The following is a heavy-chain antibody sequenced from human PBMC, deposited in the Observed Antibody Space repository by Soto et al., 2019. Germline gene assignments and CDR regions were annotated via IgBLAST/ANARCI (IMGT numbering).Heavy chain of an antibody. J-gene: IGHJ4*02. CDR1: GYTFTSYG. CDR2: ISAYNGNT. D-gene: IGHD6-13*01. CDR3: ARDRYSSSWYVGAFDY. V-gene: IGHV1-18*01. Sequence: ASLKVSCKASGYTFTSYGISWVRQAPGQGLEWMGWISAYNGNTNYAQKLQGRVTITRDTSASTVYMELSSLRSEDTAVYYCARDRYSSSWYVGAFDYWGQGTLVTVSS.